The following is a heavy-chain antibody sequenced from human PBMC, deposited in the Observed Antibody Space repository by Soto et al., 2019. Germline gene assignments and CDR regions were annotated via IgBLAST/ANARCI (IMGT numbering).Heavy chain of an antibody. D-gene: IGHD1-1*01. V-gene: IGHV2-5*02. CDR3: AHRGKTTTPPYFFDH. Sequence: QITLKESGPTLVKPTQTLTLTCTFSGFSLDTSGVAVGWIRQPPGKTLEWLALIYWDDDKRYSPFLQSRLTITKDTSNSQVVLTLTNTDPVDTATYYCAHRGKTTTPPYFFDHWGQGTLVTVSS. J-gene: IGHJ4*02. CDR1: GFSLDTSGVA. CDR2: IYWDDDK.